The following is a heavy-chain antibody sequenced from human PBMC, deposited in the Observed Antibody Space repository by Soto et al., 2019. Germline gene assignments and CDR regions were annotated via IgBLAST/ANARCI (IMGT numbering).Heavy chain of an antibody. CDR1: GGTFSSYA. V-gene: IGHV1-69*13. CDR2: IIPIFGTA. J-gene: IGHJ4*02. D-gene: IGHD5-12*01. CDR3: ARMLYSGYDVVY. Sequence: AASVKVSCKASGGTFSSYAISWVRQAPGQGLEWMGGIIPIFGTANYAQKFQGRVTITADESTSTAYMELSSLRSEDTAVYYCARMLYSGYDVVYWGQGTLVTVSS.